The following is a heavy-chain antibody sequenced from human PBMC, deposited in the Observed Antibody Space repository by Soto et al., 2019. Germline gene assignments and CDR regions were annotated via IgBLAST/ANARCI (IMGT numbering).Heavy chain of an antibody. CDR3: ARKRDGLGDDSSGYYGLGDAFDI. Sequence: QVQLVQSGAEVKKPGASVKVSCKASGYTFTSYDINWVRQATGQGLEWMGWMNPNSGNTGYAQKFQGRVTMTRNTSISTAYMELSSLRSEDTAVYYCARKRDGLGDDSSGYYGLGDAFDIWGQGTMVTVSS. D-gene: IGHD3-22*01. CDR1: GYTFTSYD. V-gene: IGHV1-8*01. J-gene: IGHJ3*02. CDR2: MNPNSGNT.